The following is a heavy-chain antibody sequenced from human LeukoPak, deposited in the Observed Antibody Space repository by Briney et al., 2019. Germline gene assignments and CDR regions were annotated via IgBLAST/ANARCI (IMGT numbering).Heavy chain of an antibody. CDR2: ISGSSSYI. CDR3: ASLDIVVVTAIYGMDV. CDR1: GFTFNSYS. D-gene: IGHD2-21*02. Sequence: GRSLRLSCAASGFTFNSYSMNWVRQAPGKGLEWVSSISGSSSYIYYADSVKGRFTISRDNAKKSLYLQMNSLRAEDTAVYYCASLDIVVVTAIYGMDVWGQGTTVTVSS. V-gene: IGHV3-21*01. J-gene: IGHJ6*02.